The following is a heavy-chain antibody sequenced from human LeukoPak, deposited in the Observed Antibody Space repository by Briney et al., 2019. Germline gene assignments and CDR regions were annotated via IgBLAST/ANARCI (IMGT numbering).Heavy chain of an antibody. J-gene: IGHJ6*04. V-gene: IGHV3-23*01. D-gene: IGHD6-19*01. CDR3: ARVSVAGTGGYYYYYGMDV. CDR1: GFTFSSYA. Sequence: QPGGSLRLSCAASGFTFSSYAMSWVRQAPGKGLEWVSAISGSGGSTYYADSVKGRFTISRDNSKNTLYLQMNSLRAEDTAVYYCARVSVAGTGGYYYYYGMDVWGKGTTVTVSS. CDR2: ISGSGGST.